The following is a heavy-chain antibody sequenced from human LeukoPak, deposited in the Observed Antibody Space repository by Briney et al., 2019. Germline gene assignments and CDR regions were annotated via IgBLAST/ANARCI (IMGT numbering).Heavy chain of an antibody. CDR1: GSTFSSYA. D-gene: IGHD2-15*01. V-gene: IGHV3-23*01. CDR3: AKGIGGAFDI. J-gene: IGHJ3*02. CDR2: ISGSGGST. Sequence: GGSLRLSCAASGSTFSSYAMSWVRQAPGKGLEWVSAISGSGGSTYYADSVKGRFTISRNNSKNTLYLQMNSLRAEDTAVYYCAKGIGGAFDIWGQGTMVTVSS.